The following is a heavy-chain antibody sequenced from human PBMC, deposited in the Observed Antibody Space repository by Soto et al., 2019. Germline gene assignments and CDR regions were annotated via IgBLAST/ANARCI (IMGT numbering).Heavy chain of an antibody. V-gene: IGHV3-21*03. D-gene: IGHD1-1*01. CDR1: GFTFSHYS. CDR2: ISKGGAIV. CDR3: AKHGASYAGYWYNSYGMDV. J-gene: IGHJ6*02. Sequence: GGSLRLSXLGSGFTFSHYSINWVRLAPGQGLEWLSSISKGGAIVAHADSVRGRFTISRDNYKNSVYLHLNSLRAEDTAVYFCAKHGASYAGYWYNSYGMDVWGQGTTVTVSS.